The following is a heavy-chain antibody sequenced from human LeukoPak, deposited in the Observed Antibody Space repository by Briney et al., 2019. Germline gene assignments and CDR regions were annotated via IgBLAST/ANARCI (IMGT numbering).Heavy chain of an antibody. CDR1: GGTFSSYA. D-gene: IGHD6-19*01. CDR3: ARADSSGLLDY. J-gene: IGHJ4*01. CDR2: IIPILGIA. Sequence: ASVKVSCKASGGTFSSYAISWVRQAPGQGLEWMGRIIPILGIANYAQKFQGRVTITADKSTSTAYMELSSLRSEDTAVYYCARADSSGLLDYWGQEPWSPSPQ. V-gene: IGHV1-69*04.